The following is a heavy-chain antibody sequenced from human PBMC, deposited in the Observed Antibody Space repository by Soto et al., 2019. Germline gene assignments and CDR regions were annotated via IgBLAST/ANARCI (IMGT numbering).Heavy chain of an antibody. D-gene: IGHD3-10*01. J-gene: IGHJ2*01. CDR3: ARERTSSDMVRGEQWYFDL. Sequence: QVQLVQSGAEVKKPGASVKVSCKASGYTFTSYGISWVRQAPGQGLEWMGWISAYNGNTNYAQKLQGRVTMTTDTSTSTAYMELRSLRADDTAVYYCARERTSSDMVRGEQWYFDLWGRGTLVTVSS. CDR1: GYTFTSYG. V-gene: IGHV1-18*01. CDR2: ISAYNGNT.